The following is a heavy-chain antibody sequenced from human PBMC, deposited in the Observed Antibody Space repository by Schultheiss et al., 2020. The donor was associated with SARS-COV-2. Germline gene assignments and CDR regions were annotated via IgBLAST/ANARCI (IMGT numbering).Heavy chain of an antibody. D-gene: IGHD2-2*01. CDR3: ARDSRRFFDY. CDR2: IYTSGST. Sequence: SETLSLTCTVSGGSISSGSYYWSWIRQPAGKGLEWIGRIYTSGSTNYNPSLKSRVTMSVDTSKNQFSLKLSSVTAADTAVYYCARDSRRFFDYWGQGTLVTVSS. CDR1: GGSISSGSYY. J-gene: IGHJ4*02. V-gene: IGHV4-61*02.